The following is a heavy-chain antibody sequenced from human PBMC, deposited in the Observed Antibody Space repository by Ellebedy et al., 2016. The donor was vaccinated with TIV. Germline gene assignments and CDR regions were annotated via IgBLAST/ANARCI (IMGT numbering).Heavy chain of an antibody. Sequence: SETLSLXXTVSGGSVSSSSWWTWVRQPPGKGLEWIGEIYHSGSTNYNPSLKSRVTMSVDKSKNQFSLKLRSVTAADTAVYYCTRGEGGRNALDIWGQGTMVTVSS. CDR3: TRGEGGRNALDI. CDR2: IYHSGST. CDR1: GGSVSSSSW. V-gene: IGHV4-4*02. D-gene: IGHD3-16*01. J-gene: IGHJ3*02.